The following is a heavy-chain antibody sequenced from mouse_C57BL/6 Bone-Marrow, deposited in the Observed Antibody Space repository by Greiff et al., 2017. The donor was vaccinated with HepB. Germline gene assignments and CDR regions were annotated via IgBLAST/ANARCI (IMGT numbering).Heavy chain of an antibody. V-gene: IGHV1-39*01. CDR2: INPNYGTT. Sequence: VQLKESGPELVKPGASVKISCKASGYSFTDYNMNWVKQRNGKSLEWIGVINPNYGTTSYNQKFKGKATLTVDKSSSTAYMQLTSLVSEDSAVYYCARGWLPFAYWGPGTLVTVSA. CDR1: GYSFTDYN. D-gene: IGHD2-3*01. CDR3: ARGWLPFAY. J-gene: IGHJ3*01.